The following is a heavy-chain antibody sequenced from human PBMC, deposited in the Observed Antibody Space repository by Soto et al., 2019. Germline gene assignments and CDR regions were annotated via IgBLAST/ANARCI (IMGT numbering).Heavy chain of an antibody. D-gene: IGHD6-13*01. J-gene: IGHJ6*03. V-gene: IGHV4-59*02. CDR1: GGSVSPYY. Sequence: SETLSITFTVCGGSVSPYYWSWIRQPPGKGLEWIGYVYYSGNTNYNPSLESRVTISVDTSRNRFSLNLTSATAADTAVYYCARKGAAASYAHYYMDVWGRGTAVTVSS. CDR3: ARKGAAASYAHYYMDV. CDR2: VYYSGNT.